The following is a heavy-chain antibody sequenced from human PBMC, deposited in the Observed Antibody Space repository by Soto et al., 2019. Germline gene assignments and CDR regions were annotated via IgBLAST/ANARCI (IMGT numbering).Heavy chain of an antibody. CDR2: INPNSGGT. Sequence: ASVKVSCKASGYTFSDYYMHWVRQAPGQGLEWMGWINPNSGGTKYAPKFQGGVTMTRDTSITTAYMELSRLRSGDTAVYYCAREPATAKPEGVDFWGQGTLVTVSS. CDR3: AREPATAKPEGVDF. V-gene: IGHV1-2*02. D-gene: IGHD1-1*01. J-gene: IGHJ4*02. CDR1: GYTFSDYY.